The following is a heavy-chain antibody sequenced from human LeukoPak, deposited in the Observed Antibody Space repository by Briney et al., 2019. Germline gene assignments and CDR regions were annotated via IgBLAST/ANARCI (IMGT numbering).Heavy chain of an antibody. Sequence: HSGGSLRLSCAVSGFTFDDYAMHWVRQAPGKGLEWVSGISWNSGSIGYADSVKGRFTISRDNAKNSLYLQMNSLRAEDTALYYCAKDGDWPYWGQGTLVTVSS. D-gene: IGHD2-21*01. CDR2: ISWNSGSI. CDR3: AKDGDWPY. V-gene: IGHV3-9*01. J-gene: IGHJ4*02. CDR1: GFTFDDYA.